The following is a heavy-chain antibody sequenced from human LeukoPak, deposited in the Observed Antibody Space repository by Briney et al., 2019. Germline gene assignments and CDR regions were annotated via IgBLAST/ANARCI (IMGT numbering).Heavy chain of an antibody. D-gene: IGHD4-17*01. V-gene: IGHV3-21*06. CDR1: GFTFSSYS. CDR3: VRGDGDLFDF. CDR2: FSKTSSNI. J-gene: IGHJ4*02. Sequence: PGGSLRLSCAASGFTFSSYSMNWVRQAPGKGLEWVSFFSKTSSNIYYGGSVRGRFTISRDNAKDSIYLQMTSLRAEDTAVYYCVRGDGDLFDFWGQGTLVSVSS.